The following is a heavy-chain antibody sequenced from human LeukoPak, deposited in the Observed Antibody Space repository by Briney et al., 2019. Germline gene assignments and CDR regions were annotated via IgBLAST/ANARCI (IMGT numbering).Heavy chain of an antibody. V-gene: IGHV3-21*01. CDR3: ARTYGSGSYYYYGMDV. Sequence: GGSLRLSCAASGFTFSSYSVNWVRQAPGKGLEWVSSISSSSSYIYYADSVKGRFTISRDNAKNSLYLQMNSLRAEDTAVYYCARTYGSGSYYYYGMDVWGKGTTVTVSS. D-gene: IGHD3-10*01. J-gene: IGHJ6*04. CDR1: GFTFSSYS. CDR2: ISSSSSYI.